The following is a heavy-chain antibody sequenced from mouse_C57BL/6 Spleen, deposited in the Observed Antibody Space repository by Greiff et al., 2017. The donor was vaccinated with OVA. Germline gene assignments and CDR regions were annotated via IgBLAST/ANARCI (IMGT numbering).Heavy chain of an antibody. CDR1: GYTFTDYN. D-gene: IGHD1-1*01. Sequence: EVQLQQSGPELVKPGASVKIPCKASGYTFTDYNMDWVKQSHGKSLEWIGDINPNNGGTIYNQKFKGKATLTVDKSSSTAYMELRSLTSEDTAVYYCAREPYYGSSPYFDYWGQGTTLTVSS. J-gene: IGHJ2*01. CDR2: INPNNGGT. V-gene: IGHV1-18*01. CDR3: AREPYYGSSPYFDY.